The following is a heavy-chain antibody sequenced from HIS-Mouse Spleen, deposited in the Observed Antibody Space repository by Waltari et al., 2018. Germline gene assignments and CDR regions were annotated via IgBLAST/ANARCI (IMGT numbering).Heavy chain of an antibody. V-gene: IGHV4-39*07. CDR1: GGSISSSSYY. J-gene: IGHJ2*01. Sequence: QLQLQESGPGLVKPSETLSLTCTVSGGSISSSSYYWAWIRQPPRKGLEWIGSIYYSGSTYYNPSLKSRVTISVDTSKNQFSLKLSSVTAADTAVYYCAREIPYSSSWYDWYFDLWGRGTLVTVSS. CDR3: AREIPYSSSWYDWYFDL. CDR2: IYYSGST. D-gene: IGHD6-13*01.